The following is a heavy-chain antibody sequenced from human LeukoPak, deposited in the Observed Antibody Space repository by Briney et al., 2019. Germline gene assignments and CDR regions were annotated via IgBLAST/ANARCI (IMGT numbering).Heavy chain of an antibody. J-gene: IGHJ6*03. V-gene: IGHV3-30*18. CDR1: GFTFRSYG. CDR2: ISYDGINK. CDR3: AKSPSRITMVRGEELRYYYYYMDV. D-gene: IGHD3-10*01. Sequence: GGSLRPSCAASGFTFRSYGMHWVRQAPGKGLEWVALISYDGINKYYADSVKGRFTISRDNSDNTLYLQMNSLRAEDTAMYYCAKSPSRITMVRGEELRYYYYYMDVWGKGTTVTVSS.